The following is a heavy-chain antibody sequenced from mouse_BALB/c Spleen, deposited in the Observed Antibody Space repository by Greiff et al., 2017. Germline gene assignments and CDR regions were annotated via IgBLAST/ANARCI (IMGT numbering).Heavy chain of an antibody. CDR2: ISSGGST. CDR3: ARGHDYDGGTWFAY. V-gene: IGHV5-6-5*01. J-gene: IGHJ3*01. D-gene: IGHD2-4*01. Sequence: EVKVVESGGGLVKPGGSLKLSCAASGFTFSSYAMSWVRQTPEKRLEWVASISSGGSTYYPDSVKGRFTISRDNARNILYLQMSSLRSEDTAMYYCARGHDYDGGTWFAYWGQGTLVTVSA. CDR1: GFTFSSYA.